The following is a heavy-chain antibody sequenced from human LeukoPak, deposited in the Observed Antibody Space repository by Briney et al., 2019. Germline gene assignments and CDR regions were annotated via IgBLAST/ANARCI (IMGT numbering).Heavy chain of an antibody. V-gene: IGHV4-34*01. D-gene: IGHD3-3*01. CDR1: GGSFSGYY. CDR2: INHSGST. Sequence: SETLSLTCAAYGGSFSGYYWSWIRQPPGKGLEWIGEINHSGSTNYNPSLKSRVTISVDTSKNQFSLKLSSVTAADTAVYYCARGSHYDFWSGYSKRIDYWGQGTLVTVSS. CDR3: ARGSHYDFWSGYSKRIDY. J-gene: IGHJ4*02.